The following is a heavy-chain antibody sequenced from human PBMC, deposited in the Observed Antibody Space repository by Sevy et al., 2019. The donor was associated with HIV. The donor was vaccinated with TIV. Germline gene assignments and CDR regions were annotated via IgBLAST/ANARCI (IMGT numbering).Heavy chain of an antibody. Sequence: GVSLRLSCAASGFMFSNHAMSWVRQAPGKGLEWLSSISGRSGVTTYYANSVNGRFTISRDNSQNTLFLQLSRLRAEDTAIYYCAKDLLTVAGNFDYWGQGTLVTVSS. CDR1: GFMFSNHA. V-gene: IGHV3-23*01. CDR2: ISGRSGVTT. D-gene: IGHD6-19*01. J-gene: IGHJ4*02. CDR3: AKDLLTVAGNFDY.